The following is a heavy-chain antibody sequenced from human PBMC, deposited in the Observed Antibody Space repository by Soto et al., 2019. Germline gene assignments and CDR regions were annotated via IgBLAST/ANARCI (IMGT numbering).Heavy chain of an antibody. CDR1: GFTFVDSS. D-gene: IGHD2-15*01. CDR3: IRGGGGGVFDT. J-gene: IGHJ5*01. CDR2: ISPGSRYT. Sequence: GGSLRLSCARSGFTFVDSSMGWIRHAPGKGLEWLSSISPGSRYTAYADSVKGRFTISRDKARRSLCLQMTRLPAEDTAMYYCIRGGGGGVFDTWGQGTMVTVSS. V-gene: IGHV3-11*06.